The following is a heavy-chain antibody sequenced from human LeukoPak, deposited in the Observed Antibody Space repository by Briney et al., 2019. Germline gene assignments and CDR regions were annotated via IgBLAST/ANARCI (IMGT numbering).Heavy chain of an antibody. CDR3: ARGLQETLAWLKALSAFDI. J-gene: IGHJ3*02. D-gene: IGHD5-24*01. Sequence: EASVKVSCKASGGTFSSYAISWVRQAPGQGLEWMGWINPNSGGTNYAQKFQGRVTMTRDTSISTAYMELRSLRSDDTAVYYCARGLQETLAWLKALSAFDIWGQGTMVTVSS. CDR2: INPNSGGT. V-gene: IGHV1-2*02. CDR1: GGTFSSYA.